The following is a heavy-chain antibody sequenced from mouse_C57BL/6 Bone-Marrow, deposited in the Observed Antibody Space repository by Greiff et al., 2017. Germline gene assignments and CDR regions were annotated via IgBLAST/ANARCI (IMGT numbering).Heavy chain of an antibody. J-gene: IGHJ1*03. CDR2: IDPSYSYT. CDR3: ARSGYYYGRSEGYFDG. CDR1: GYTFTSYW. D-gene: IGHD1-1*01. Sequence: QVQLQQPGAELVMPGASVKLSCKASGYTFTSYWMHWVKQRPGQGLEWIGEIDPSYSYTNYNQKFKGKSTLTVDKSSSTAYMQLSSLTSEAAAVYYCARSGYYYGRSEGYFDGWGTGTTVTVSS. V-gene: IGHV1-69*01.